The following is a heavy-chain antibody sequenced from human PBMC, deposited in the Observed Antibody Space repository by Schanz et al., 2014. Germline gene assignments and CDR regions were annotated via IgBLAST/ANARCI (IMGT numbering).Heavy chain of an antibody. CDR2: INPIGGST. CDR1: GGTFSSYT. V-gene: IGHV1-69*08. J-gene: IGHJ4*02. D-gene: IGHD3-10*01. CDR3: ARGSPENMIRGELDY. Sequence: QVQLVQSGAEVKKPGSSVKVSCTASGGTFSSYTISWIRQAPGQGLEWMGIINPIGGSTTYAQKFRGAVTLTTDTSTDTAYLELTSLRSEDTAVYYGARGSPENMIRGELDYWGQGTLVTVSS.